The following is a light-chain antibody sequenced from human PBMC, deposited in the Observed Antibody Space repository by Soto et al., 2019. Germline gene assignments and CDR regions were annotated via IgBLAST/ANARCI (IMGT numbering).Light chain of an antibody. J-gene: IGKJ5*01. CDR2: EGS. V-gene: IGKV3-11*01. CDR1: QSVSSY. CDR3: QQYNNWPPIT. Sequence: EIVLTQSPATLSLSPGERATLSCRASQSVSSYLAWYQQKAGQAPRLLIYEGSNRATGIPTRFSGSGSGTEFTLTISSLQSEDFAVYYCQQYNNWPPITFGQGTRLEIK.